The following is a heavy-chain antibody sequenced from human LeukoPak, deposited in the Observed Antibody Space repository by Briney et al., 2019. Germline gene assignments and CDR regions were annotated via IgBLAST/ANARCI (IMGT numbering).Heavy chain of an antibody. CDR3: ARASMVRGVMADYFDY. CDR1: GGTFSSYA. V-gene: IGHV1-69*05. CDR2: IIPIFGTA. J-gene: IGHJ4*02. D-gene: IGHD3-10*01. Sequence: ASVKVSCKASGGTFSSYAISWVRQAPGQGLEWMGGIIPIFGTANYAQKFQGRVTITTDESTSTAYMELSSLGSEETAVYYCARASMVRGVMADYFDYWGQGTLVTVSS.